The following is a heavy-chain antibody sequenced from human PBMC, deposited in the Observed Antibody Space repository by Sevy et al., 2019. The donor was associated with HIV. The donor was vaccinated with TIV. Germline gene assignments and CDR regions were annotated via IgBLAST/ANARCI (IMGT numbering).Heavy chain of an antibody. Sequence: GGSLRLSCAASGFTFSSYGMHWVRQAPGKGLEWVAVISYDGSNKYYADSVKGRFTISRDNSKNTLYLQMNSLRAEDTAVYYCAKDSHCISTSCFFYYYGMDVWGQGTTVTVSS. J-gene: IGHJ6*02. CDR3: AKDSHCISTSCFFYYYGMDV. D-gene: IGHD2-2*01. V-gene: IGHV3-30*18. CDR1: GFTFSSYG. CDR2: ISYDGSNK.